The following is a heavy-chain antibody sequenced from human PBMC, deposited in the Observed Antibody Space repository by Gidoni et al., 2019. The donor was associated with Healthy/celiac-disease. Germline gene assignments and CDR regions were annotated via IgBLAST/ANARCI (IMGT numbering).Heavy chain of an antibody. J-gene: IGHJ3*02. CDR2: INHCGST. CDR1: GWSFSGYD. V-gene: IGHV4-34*01. D-gene: IGHD6-13*01. Sequence: QVQLQQGGAGRLKPSETLSLTCAVYGWSFSGYDWSRVRKPPGEGLAWVGEINHCGSTNYNPSLKSRGTISVDTSKNQFPLKLGSVTAADTAMYYCARVWYSSSREVFDIWGQGTMITVSS. CDR3: ARVWYSSSREVFDI.